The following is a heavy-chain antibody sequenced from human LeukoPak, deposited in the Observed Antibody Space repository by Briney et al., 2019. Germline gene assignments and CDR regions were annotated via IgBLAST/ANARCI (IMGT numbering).Heavy chain of an antibody. Sequence: PGGSLRLSCAASGFTFSSYSMNWVRQAPGKGLEWVSSISSSSSYIYYADSVKGRFTISRDNAKNSLYLQMNSLRAEDTAVYYCARGKLVEIAAAGPEADAFDIWGQGTMVTVSS. D-gene: IGHD6-13*01. J-gene: IGHJ3*02. V-gene: IGHV3-21*01. CDR3: ARGKLVEIAAAGPEADAFDI. CDR1: GFTFSSYS. CDR2: ISSSSSYI.